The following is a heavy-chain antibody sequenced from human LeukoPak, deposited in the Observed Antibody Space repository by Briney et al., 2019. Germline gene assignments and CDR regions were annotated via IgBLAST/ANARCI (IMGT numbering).Heavy chain of an antibody. CDR1: GFTFSSYG. CDR3: ASKTGMVRGVPVDY. Sequence: GGSLRLSCAASGFTFSSYGMSWVRQAPGKGLEWDSAISGSGGSTYYADSVKGRFTISRDNSKNTLYLQMNSLRAEDTAVYYCASKTGMVRGVPVDYWGQGTLVTVSS. D-gene: IGHD3-10*01. V-gene: IGHV3-23*01. CDR2: ISGSGGST. J-gene: IGHJ4*02.